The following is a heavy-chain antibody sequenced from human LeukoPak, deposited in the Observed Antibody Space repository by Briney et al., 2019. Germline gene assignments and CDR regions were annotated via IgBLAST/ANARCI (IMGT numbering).Heavy chain of an antibody. V-gene: IGHV5-51*01. CDR2: IYPGDSDT. Sequence: GESLKISCKGSGYSLTSYWIGWVRQMPGKGLEWMGIIYPGDSDTRYSPSFQGQVTISADKSISTAYLQWSSLKASDTAMYYCARAWGRGNWNGLDYGMDVWGQGTTVTVSS. J-gene: IGHJ6*02. CDR3: ARAWGRGNWNGLDYGMDV. D-gene: IGHD1-1*01. CDR1: GYSLTSYW.